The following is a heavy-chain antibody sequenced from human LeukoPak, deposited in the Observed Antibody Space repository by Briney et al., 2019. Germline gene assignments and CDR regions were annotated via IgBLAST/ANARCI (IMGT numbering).Heavy chain of an antibody. J-gene: IGHJ6*03. D-gene: IGHD3-16*01. Sequence: GGSLRLSCAASGFTFSTYSMNWVRQAPGKGLEWVSYISGSSGTIYYADSVKGRFTISRDNAKNSLYLQMNSLRAEDTAVYYCARRSEFGGLYYMDVWGKGTTVTVSS. CDR3: ARRSEFGGLYYMDV. V-gene: IGHV3-48*01. CDR1: GFTFSTYS. CDR2: ISGSSGTI.